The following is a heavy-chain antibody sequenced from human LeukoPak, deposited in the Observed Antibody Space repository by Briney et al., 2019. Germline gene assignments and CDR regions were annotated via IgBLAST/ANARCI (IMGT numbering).Heavy chain of an antibody. CDR1: GYSFTSYW. CDR3: ARLSYCSGGSCYSLSN. J-gene: IGHJ4*02. V-gene: IGHV5-51*01. Sequence: GESLKISCKGSGYSFTSYWIVWVRQMPGKGLEWMGIIYPGDSDTRYSPSFQGQVTISADKSISTAYLQWSSLKASDTAMYYCARLSYCSGGSCYSLSNWGQGTLVTVSS. D-gene: IGHD2-15*01. CDR2: IYPGDSDT.